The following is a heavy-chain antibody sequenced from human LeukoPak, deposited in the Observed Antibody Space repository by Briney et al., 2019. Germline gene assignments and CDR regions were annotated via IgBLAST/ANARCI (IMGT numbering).Heavy chain of an antibody. D-gene: IGHD3-10*01. CDR2: VFHSGST. V-gene: IGHV4-4*02. Sequence: SGTLSLTCTVSGGSLNTNTWWSWVRQPPGKGLGWTGEVFHSGSTNYNPSLESRLSISMDKSNNRFSLKLSSVTAADTAVYYCARRYGSGSSGTFDYWGQGTLVTVSS. CDR3: ARRYGSGSSGTFDY. CDR1: GGSLNTNTW. J-gene: IGHJ4*02.